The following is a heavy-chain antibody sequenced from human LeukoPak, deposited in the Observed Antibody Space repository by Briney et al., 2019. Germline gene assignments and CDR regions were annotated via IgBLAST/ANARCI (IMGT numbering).Heavy chain of an antibody. CDR3: ARGRGYSYAFDY. D-gene: IGHD5-18*01. CDR2: IYTSGST. J-gene: IGHJ4*02. V-gene: IGHV4-4*07. Sequence: SETLSLTRTVSGGSISSYYWSWIRQPAGKGLEWIGRIYTSGSTNYNPALKSRVTISIDTSKNQFSLKLNSVTAADTAVYYCARGRGYSYAFDYWGQGTLVTVSS. CDR1: GGSISSYY.